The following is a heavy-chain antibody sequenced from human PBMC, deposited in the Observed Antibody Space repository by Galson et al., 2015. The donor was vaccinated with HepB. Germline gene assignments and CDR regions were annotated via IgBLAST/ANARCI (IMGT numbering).Heavy chain of an antibody. Sequence: SLRLSCAASGFTFSDYYMGWIRQAPGKGLELVSYISGSGGPIYADSVKGRFTVSRDNAKKTLFLQMSSLRAADTAIHYCARAACGGKCLRDYMDVWGKGTTVTVSS. J-gene: IGHJ6*03. CDR3: ARAACGGKCLRDYMDV. CDR2: ISGSGGPI. D-gene: IGHD2-21*01. CDR1: GFTFSDYY. V-gene: IGHV3-11*01.